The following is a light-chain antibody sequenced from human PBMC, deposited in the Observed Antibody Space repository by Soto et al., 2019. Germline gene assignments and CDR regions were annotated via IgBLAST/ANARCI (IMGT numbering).Light chain of an antibody. CDR2: GAS. CDR3: QQYGRSPTT. CDR1: QSVSSN. V-gene: IGKV3-15*01. J-gene: IGKJ1*01. Sequence: EIVMTPSPATLSVSPGERATLSCRASQSVSSNLAWYQQKPGQAPRLLIYGASTRATGIPARFSGSGSGTEFTLTISSLQSEDFAVDHCQQYGRSPTTFGQGTKVDIK.